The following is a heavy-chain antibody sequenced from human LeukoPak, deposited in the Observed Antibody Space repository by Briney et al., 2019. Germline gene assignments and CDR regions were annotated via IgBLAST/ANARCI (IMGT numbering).Heavy chain of an antibody. Sequence: SVKVSCKASGGTFSSYAISWVRQAPGQGLAWMGGIIPIFGTANYAQKFQGRVTITADESTSTAYMELSSLRSEDTAVYYCARSRGPAASLFDYWGQGTLVTVSS. D-gene: IGHD2-2*01. CDR1: GGTFSSYA. CDR3: ARSRGPAASLFDY. CDR2: IIPIFGTA. V-gene: IGHV1-69*13. J-gene: IGHJ4*02.